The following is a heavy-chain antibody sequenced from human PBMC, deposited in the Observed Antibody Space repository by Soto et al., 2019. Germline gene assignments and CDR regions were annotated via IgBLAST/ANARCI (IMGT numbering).Heavy chain of an antibody. CDR3: ARTDRDFYGLDV. CDR1: GFTFRNYD. V-gene: IGHV3-13*05. J-gene: IGHJ6*02. CDR2: ISAAGDP. Sequence: EVQLVESGGGLVQPGGSLRLSCEASGFTFRNYDVHWVRKGTGKGLEWVSGISAAGDPDYADSVEGRFTISRENAQNSFFLQMNSLRVGDTAVYYCARTDRDFYGLDVWGQGTTVIVSS.